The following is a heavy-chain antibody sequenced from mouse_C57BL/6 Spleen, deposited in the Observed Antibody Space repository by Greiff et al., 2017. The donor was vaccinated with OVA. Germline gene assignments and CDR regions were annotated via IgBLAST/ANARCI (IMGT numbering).Heavy chain of an antibody. CDR1: GYTFTSYW. J-gene: IGHJ3*01. V-gene: IGHV1-50*01. CDR3: ARKGGNKAWFAY. D-gene: IGHD1-1*02. CDR2: IDPSDSYT. Sequence: QVQLQQPGAELVKPGASVKLSCKASGYTFTSYWMQWVKQRPGQGLEWIGEIDPSDSYTNYNQKFKGKATLTVDTSSSTAYMQLSSLTSEDSAVYYCARKGGNKAWFAYWGQGTLVTVSA.